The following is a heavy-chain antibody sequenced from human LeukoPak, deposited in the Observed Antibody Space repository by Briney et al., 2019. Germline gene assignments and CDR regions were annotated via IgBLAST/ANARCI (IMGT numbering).Heavy chain of an antibody. J-gene: IGHJ4*02. D-gene: IGHD3-16*01. V-gene: IGHV4-38-2*02. Sequence: SETLSLTCTVSGYSISSGYYWGWIRQPPGRGLEWIGSIYHSGTSYYNPSLKSRVTISVDTSKNQFSLNLSSVTAADTAVYYCSRWGHTHDYWGQGTLVTVSS. CDR2: IYHSGTS. CDR3: SRWGHTHDY. CDR1: GYSISSGYY.